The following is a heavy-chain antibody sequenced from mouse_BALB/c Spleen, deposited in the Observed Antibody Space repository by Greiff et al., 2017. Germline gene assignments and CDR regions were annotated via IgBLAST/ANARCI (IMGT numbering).Heavy chain of an antibody. V-gene: IGHV2-9*02. CDR1: GFSLTSYG. CDR3: ARERRDYYGSRAWFAY. CDR2: IWAGGST. J-gene: IGHJ3*01. Sequence: QVQLKESGPGLVAPSQSLSITCTVSGFSLTSYGVHWVRQPPGKGLEWLGVIWAGGSTNYNSALMSRLSISKDNSKSQVFLKMNSLQTDDTAMYYCARERRDYYGSRAWFAYWGQGTLVTVSA. D-gene: IGHD1-1*01.